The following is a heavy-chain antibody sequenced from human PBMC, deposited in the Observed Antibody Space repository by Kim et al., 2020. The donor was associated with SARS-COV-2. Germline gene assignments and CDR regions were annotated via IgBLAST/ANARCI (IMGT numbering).Heavy chain of an antibody. CDR2: IYYSGST. CDR3: ARLRRYYYYMDV. J-gene: IGHJ6*03. V-gene: IGHV4-39*01. Sequence: SETLSLTCTVSGGSISSSSYYWGWIRQPPGKGLEWIGSIYYSGSTYYNPSLKSRVTISVDTSKNQFSLKLSSVTAADTAVYYCARLRRYYYYMDVWGKGTTVTVSS. CDR1: GGSISSSSYY.